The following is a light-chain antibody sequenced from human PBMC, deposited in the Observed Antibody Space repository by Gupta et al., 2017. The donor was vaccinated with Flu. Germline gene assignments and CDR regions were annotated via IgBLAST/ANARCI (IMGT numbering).Light chain of an antibody. CDR2: YKTYSDK. CDR3: KYWNRGAWV. Sequence: CTWRSDSNVETDSVFLDQQKPRRRQQSLPRYKTYSDKHQGSGVPDRFSGSKYGSATAVIMTMSRLQSEDDYYYYCKYWNRGAWVFGGGTKLTVL. J-gene: IGLJ3*02. V-gene: IGLV5-45*01. CDR1: SDSNVETDS.